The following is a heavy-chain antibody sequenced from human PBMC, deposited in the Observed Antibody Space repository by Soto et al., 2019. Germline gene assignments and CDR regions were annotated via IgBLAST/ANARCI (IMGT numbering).Heavy chain of an antibody. V-gene: IGHV4-59*01. D-gene: IGHD3-10*01. CDR1: GGSISSYY. CDR2: IYYSGST. CDR3: ARHSSITMVRGVKSRALYYFDY. J-gene: IGHJ4*02. Sequence: PSETLSLTCTVSGGSISSYYWSWIRQPPGKGLEWIGYIYYSGSTNYNPSLKSRVTISVDTSKNQFSLKLSSVTAADTAVYYCARHSSITMVRGVKSRALYYFDYWGQGTLVTVSS.